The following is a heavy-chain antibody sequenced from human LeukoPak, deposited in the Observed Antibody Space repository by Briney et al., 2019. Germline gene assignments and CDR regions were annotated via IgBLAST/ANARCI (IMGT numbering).Heavy chain of an antibody. CDR2: IIPILGIA. CDR3: ARSGGWAYGDYDGFIAFDI. D-gene: IGHD4-17*01. Sequence: SVKVSCKASEGTFSSYAISWVRQAPGQGLEWMGRIIPILGIANYAQMFQGRVTITADKSTSTAYMELRSLRSDDTAVYYCARSGGWAYGDYDGFIAFDIWGQGTMVTVSS. V-gene: IGHV1-69*04. J-gene: IGHJ3*02. CDR1: EGTFSSYA.